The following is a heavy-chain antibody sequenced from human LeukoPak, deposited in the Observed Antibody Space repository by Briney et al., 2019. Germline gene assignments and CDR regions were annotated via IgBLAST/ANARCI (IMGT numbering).Heavy chain of an antibody. Sequence: PSETLSLTCTVSGGSISSSSYCWGWIRQPPGKGLEWIGSISYSGTTYYNPSLRSRVTISVDTSKNHFSLKLSSVTAADTAVYYCARDGNYGDYPFGYWGQGTLVTVSS. D-gene: IGHD4-17*01. CDR3: ARDGNYGDYPFGY. CDR2: ISYSGTT. CDR1: GGSISSSSYC. V-gene: IGHV4-39*07. J-gene: IGHJ4*02.